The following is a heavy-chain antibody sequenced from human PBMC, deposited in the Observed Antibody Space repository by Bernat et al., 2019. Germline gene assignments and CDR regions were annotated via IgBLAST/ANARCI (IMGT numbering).Heavy chain of an antibody. Sequence: EVQLLESGGGLVQPGGSLRLSCAASGFTFSNYAMSWVRQAPGKGLEWVPAIGGSDGNTYSADSVRGRFTISRDNSKNILYLQMNSLRAEDTAVYSCSRPGGSYVFRGFDSWGQGTLVTVSS. CDR3: SRPGGSYVFRGFDS. D-gene: IGHD1-26*01. CDR1: GFTFSNYA. J-gene: IGHJ4*02. CDR2: IGGSDGNT. V-gene: IGHV3-23*01.